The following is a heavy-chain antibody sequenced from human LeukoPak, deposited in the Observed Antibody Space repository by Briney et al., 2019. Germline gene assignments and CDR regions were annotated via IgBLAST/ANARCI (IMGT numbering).Heavy chain of an antibody. Sequence: PSETLSLTCTVSGGSVRSGSYFWSWIRQPPGKGLEWIGHMYHSGSTNFNPSLKSRVTISVDTSKNQFSLKVTSVTAADTAVYYCARDIVGATYFQEWGQGTLVTVAS. CDR3: ARDIVGATYFQE. CDR2: MYHSGST. J-gene: IGHJ1*01. V-gene: IGHV4-61*01. CDR1: GGSVRSGSYF. D-gene: IGHD1-26*01.